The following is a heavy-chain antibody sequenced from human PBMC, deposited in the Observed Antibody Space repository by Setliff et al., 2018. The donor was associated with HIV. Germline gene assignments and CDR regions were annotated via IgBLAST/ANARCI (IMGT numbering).Heavy chain of an antibody. CDR1: GGSFSGYY. CDR3: ARGRALGA. Sequence: SETLSLTCAVYGGSFSGYYWSWIRQPPGKGLEWIGEINHSGSTNYNPSLKSRVTISVDTSKNQFSLKLSSVTAADTAVYYCARGRALGAWGQGTMVTVSS. CDR2: INHSGST. J-gene: IGHJ3*01. V-gene: IGHV4-34*01. D-gene: IGHD3-3*02.